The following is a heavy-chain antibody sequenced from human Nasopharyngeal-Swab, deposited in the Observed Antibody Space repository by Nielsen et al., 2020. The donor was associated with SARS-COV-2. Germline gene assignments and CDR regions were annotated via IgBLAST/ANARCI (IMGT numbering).Heavy chain of an antibody. CDR3: TKGRADYSNPSFDN. D-gene: IGHD4-11*01. CDR1: GFTYDDYA. Sequence: SLKISCVASGFTYDDYAMHWVRQAPGKGLEWVSSITWNSGIGYTDSVKGRFTISRDNARNSLYLQMNSLRTEDTALYYCTKGRADYSNPSFDNWGQGTLVTVSS. CDR2: ITWNSGI. J-gene: IGHJ4*02. V-gene: IGHV3-9*01.